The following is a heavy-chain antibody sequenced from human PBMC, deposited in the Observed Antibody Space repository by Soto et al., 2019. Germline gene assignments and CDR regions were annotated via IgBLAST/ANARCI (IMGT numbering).Heavy chain of an antibody. D-gene: IGHD6-19*01. CDR2: ISYDGSNK. CDR3: ARDTKHLIAVAGAIFDY. V-gene: IGHV3-30-3*01. J-gene: IGHJ4*02. Sequence: QVQLVESGGGVVQPGRSLRLSCAASGFTFSSYAMHWVRQAPGKGLEWVAVISYDGSNKYYADSVKGRFTISRDNSKNTLYLQMNSLIAEDTAVYYCARDTKHLIAVAGAIFDYWGQGTLVTVSS. CDR1: GFTFSSYA.